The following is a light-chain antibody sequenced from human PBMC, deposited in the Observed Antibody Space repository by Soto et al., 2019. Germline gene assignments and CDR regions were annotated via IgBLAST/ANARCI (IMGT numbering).Light chain of an antibody. CDR2: AAS. Sequence: AIRMTQSPSSLSASTGDRVTITCRASQGISSYLAWYQQKPGKAPKLLIYAASTLQSGVPSRFSGSGSGTDFTLTNSSLQSEPFATYYCQQYYSYPPTFGQVTKLEIK. CDR3: QQYYSYPPT. CDR1: QGISSY. V-gene: IGKV1-8*01. J-gene: IGKJ2*01.